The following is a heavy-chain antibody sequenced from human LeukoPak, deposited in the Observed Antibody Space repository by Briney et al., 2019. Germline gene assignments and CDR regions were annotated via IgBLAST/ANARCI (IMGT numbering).Heavy chain of an antibody. V-gene: IGHV3-23*01. CDR1: GFTFSNFL. Sequence: GGSLRLSCAASGFTFSNFLMTWVRQAPGKGPEWVSAISGSGGDTYYADSVKGRFTISRDDAKNSLYLQMNSLRDDDTAVYYCVRDWSYAFDLWGQGTMVTVSS. CDR2: ISGSGGDT. J-gene: IGHJ3*01. CDR3: VRDWSYAFDL.